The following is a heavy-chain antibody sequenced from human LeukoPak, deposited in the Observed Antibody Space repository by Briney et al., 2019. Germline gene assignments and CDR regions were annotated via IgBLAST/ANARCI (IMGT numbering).Heavy chain of an antibody. CDR2: IYHSGST. J-gene: IGHJ1*01. D-gene: IGHD2-15*01. V-gene: IGHV4-38-2*01. CDR3: ASLNCSGGSCYSYFQH. Sequence: SETLSLTCAVSGYSISSGYYWGWIRQPPGKGLEWIGSIYHSGSTYYNPSLKSRVTISVDTSKNQFSLKLSSVTAADTAVYYCASLNCSGGSCYSYFQHWGQGTLVTVSS. CDR1: GYSISSGYY.